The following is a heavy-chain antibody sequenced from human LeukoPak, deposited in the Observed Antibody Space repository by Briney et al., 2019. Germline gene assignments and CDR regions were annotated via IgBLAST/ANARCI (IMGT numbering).Heavy chain of an antibody. D-gene: IGHD4-17*01. CDR1: GLTFSNYA. V-gene: IGHV3-23*01. Sequence: GGSLRLSCAASGLTFSNYAMNWVRQASGKGLEWVSGITDSGRKTYFADYVKGRFSISRDNSKNTVYLQMSDLRAEDTAVYYCAKITKATTPNYWSQGTLVTVSS. CDR3: AKITKATTPNY. CDR2: ITDSGRKT. J-gene: IGHJ4*02.